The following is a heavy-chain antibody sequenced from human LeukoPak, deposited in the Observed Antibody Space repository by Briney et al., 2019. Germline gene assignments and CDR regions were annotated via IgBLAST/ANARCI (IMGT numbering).Heavy chain of an antibody. D-gene: IGHD3-10*01. CDR1: GFTFSSYG. V-gene: IGHV3-30*02. CDR2: IRYDGSNK. J-gene: IGHJ4*02. CDR3: ARGWFGELLYYFDY. Sequence: PGGSLRLSCAASGFTFSSYGMHWVRQAPGKGLEWVAFIRYDGSNKYYADSVKGRFTISRDNSKNTLYLQMNSLRAEDTAVYYCARGWFGELLYYFDYWGQGTLVTVSS.